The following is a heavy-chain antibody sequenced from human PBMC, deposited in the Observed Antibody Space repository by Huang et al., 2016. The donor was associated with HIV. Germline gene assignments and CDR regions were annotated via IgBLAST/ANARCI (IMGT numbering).Heavy chain of an antibody. CDR1: GGSFKISG. V-gene: IGHV1-69*13. CDR3: ASGASYEIWTPYYSGWHYSMDV. D-gene: IGHD3-9*01. CDR2: ILPRLWRA. J-gene: IGHJ6*03. Sequence: QVHLVQSGAEVKKPGSSVRVSCTASGGSFKISGISWVRQAPGQGLEWLGGILPRLWRANYAQKMSDRVTSTARESTTTVYMDLTSLRPEDTAVYYCASGASYEIWTPYYSGWHYSMDVWGEGTTVTVSS.